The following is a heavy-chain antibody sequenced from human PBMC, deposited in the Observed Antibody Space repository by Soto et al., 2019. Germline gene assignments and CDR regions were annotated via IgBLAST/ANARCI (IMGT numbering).Heavy chain of an antibody. D-gene: IGHD3-10*01. Sequence: ETLSLTCTVSGGSISTSTYYWGWIRQPPGKGLEWIGSIYYSGSTYYNPSLKSRVTISVDTSKSQFSLKLRSVTAADTAVYFCANAGRHFDYWGPGTLVTVPQ. J-gene: IGHJ4*02. CDR3: ANAGRHFDY. V-gene: IGHV4-39*01. CDR2: IYYSGST. CDR1: GGSISTSTYY.